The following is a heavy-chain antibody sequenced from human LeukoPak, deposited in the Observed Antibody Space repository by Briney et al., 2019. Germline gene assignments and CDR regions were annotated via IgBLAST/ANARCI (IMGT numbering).Heavy chain of an antibody. CDR3: ARDTEPTGTAPYGMDV. CDR1: GGSISSGGYY. Sequence: SETLSLTCTVSGGSISSGGYYWSWIRQHPGKGLEWIGYIYYSGSTNYNPSLKSRVTISVDTSKNQFSLKLSSVTAADTAVYYCARDTEPTGTAPYGMDVWGKGTTVTVSS. CDR2: IYYSGST. J-gene: IGHJ6*04. D-gene: IGHD1-1*01. V-gene: IGHV4-61*08.